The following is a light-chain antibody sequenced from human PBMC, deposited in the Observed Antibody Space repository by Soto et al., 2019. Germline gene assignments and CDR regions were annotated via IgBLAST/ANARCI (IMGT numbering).Light chain of an antibody. Sequence: EIVMTQSPATLSVSPGERATLSCRASQSVRTNLAWYQQKAGQAPRILINGASTRATGIPARFSGSGSGTEFTLTISSLESEDFAVYYCQQYNNWPMTFGQGTRLEIK. J-gene: IGKJ5*01. CDR1: QSVRTN. V-gene: IGKV3-15*01. CDR2: GAS. CDR3: QQYNNWPMT.